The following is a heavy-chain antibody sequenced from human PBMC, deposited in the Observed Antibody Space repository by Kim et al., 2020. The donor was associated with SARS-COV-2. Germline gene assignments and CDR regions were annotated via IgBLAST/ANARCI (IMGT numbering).Heavy chain of an antibody. CDR3: ARGLYNNSPNHSNTGIYGMDV. J-gene: IGHJ6*02. Sequence: SQTLSLTCTVSGGSISSGGYYWSWIRQHPGKGLEWIGYIYYSGSTYYNPSLKSRVTISVDTSKNQFSLKLSSVTAADTAVYYCARGLYNNSPNHSNTGIYGMDVWGQGTTVTVSS. CDR1: GGSISSGGYY. V-gene: IGHV4-31*02. D-gene: IGHD3-10*01. CDR2: IYYSGST.